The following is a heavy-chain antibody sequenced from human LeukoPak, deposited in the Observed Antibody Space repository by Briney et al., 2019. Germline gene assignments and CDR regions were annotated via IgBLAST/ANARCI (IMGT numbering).Heavy chain of an antibody. J-gene: IGHJ4*02. V-gene: IGHV4-59*01. CDR3: ANEGAAPPAVLDC. Sequence: PSETLSLTCTVSGGSISSYYWSWIRQPPGKGLEWIGYIYYSGSTNYNPSLKSRVTISVDTSKNQFSLKLSSVTAADTAVYYCANEGAAPPAVLDCWGQGTLVTVSS. D-gene: IGHD2-21*01. CDR2: IYYSGST. CDR1: GGSISSYY.